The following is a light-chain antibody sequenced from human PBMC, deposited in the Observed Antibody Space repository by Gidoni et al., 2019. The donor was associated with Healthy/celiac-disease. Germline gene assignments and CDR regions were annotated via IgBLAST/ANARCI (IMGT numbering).Light chain of an antibody. CDR3: QVWDSSTYV. Sequence: SYELTQPLSVSVALGQTARITCGGNNIGSKNVHWYQQKPGRAPVLVIYRDSTRPSGIPERFSGSNSGNTATLTISRAQAGDEADYYCQVWDSSTYVFGTGTKVTVL. V-gene: IGLV3-9*01. J-gene: IGLJ1*01. CDR1: NIGSKN. CDR2: RDS.